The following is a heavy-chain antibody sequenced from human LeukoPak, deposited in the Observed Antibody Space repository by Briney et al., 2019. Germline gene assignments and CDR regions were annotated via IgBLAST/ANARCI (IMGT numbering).Heavy chain of an antibody. D-gene: IGHD6-19*01. CDR2: ISGSGGST. CDR1: GFTFSSYA. CDR3: AKHPTTYSSGWYDLWNVGYYFDY. J-gene: IGHJ4*02. V-gene: IGHV3-23*01. Sequence: GGSLRLSCAASGFTFSSYAMSWVRQAPGKGLEWVSAISGSGGSTYYADSVKGRLTIPRDNSKNTLYLQMNSLRAEDTAVYYCAKHPTTYSSGWYDLWNVGYYFDYWGQGTLVTVSS.